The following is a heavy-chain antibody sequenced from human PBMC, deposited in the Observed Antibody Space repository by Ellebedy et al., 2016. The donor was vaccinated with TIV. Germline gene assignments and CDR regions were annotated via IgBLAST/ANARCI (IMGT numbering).Heavy chain of an antibody. CDR1: GFTFKTYS. V-gene: IGHV3-23*01. J-gene: IGHJ3*02. D-gene: IGHD1-26*01. CDR2: ISGSGDNI. Sequence: GESLKISXEASGFTFKTYSMAWVRQAPGKGLEWVSAISGSGDNIYYADSVKGRFIISRDNSKNTLSLQMNSLRAEDTAVYYCAKLSVGTIDAFDIWGQGTMVTVSS. CDR3: AKLSVGTIDAFDI.